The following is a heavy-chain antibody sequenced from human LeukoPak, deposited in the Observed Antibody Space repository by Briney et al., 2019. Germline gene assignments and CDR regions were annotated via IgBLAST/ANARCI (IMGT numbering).Heavy chain of an antibody. J-gene: IGHJ4*02. CDR1: GFTFSIYW. D-gene: IGHD3-10*01. V-gene: IGHV3-7*01. CDR2: IKQDGSEK. Sequence: PGGSLRLSCAASGFTFSIYWMSWVRQAPGKGLEWVANIKQDGSEKYYVDSVKGRFTISRDNAKNSLSLQMNSLRAEDTAVYYCARRGDLIDSWGQGTLVTVPS. CDR3: ARRGDLIDS.